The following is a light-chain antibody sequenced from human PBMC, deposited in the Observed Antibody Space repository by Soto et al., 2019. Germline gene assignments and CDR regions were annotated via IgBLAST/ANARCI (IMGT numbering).Light chain of an antibody. V-gene: IGKV3-20*01. CDR2: GVS. Sequence: EIVLTQSPGTLSLSPGERATLSCRASQSVSSSYFAWYQQKPGQAPRLLIYGVSSRATGIPDRFSGSGSGTDFTVTISRLEPEDFAVYYFQQYGSSQWTFGQGTKVEIK. CDR1: QSVSSSY. CDR3: QQYGSSQWT. J-gene: IGKJ1*01.